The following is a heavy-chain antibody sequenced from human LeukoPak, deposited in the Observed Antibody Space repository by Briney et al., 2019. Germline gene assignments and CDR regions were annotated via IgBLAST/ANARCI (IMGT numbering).Heavy chain of an antibody. CDR1: GGSISSGSYY. Sequence: SQTLSLTCTVSGGSISSGSYYWSWIRQPAGKGLEWIGRIYTSGSTNYNPSLKSRVTMSVDTSKNQFSLKLSSVTAADTAVYYCARETPYSNYYYYYYMDVWGKGTTVTVSS. CDR3: ARETPYSNYYYYYYMDV. V-gene: IGHV4-61*02. CDR2: IYTSGST. J-gene: IGHJ6*03. D-gene: IGHD4-11*01.